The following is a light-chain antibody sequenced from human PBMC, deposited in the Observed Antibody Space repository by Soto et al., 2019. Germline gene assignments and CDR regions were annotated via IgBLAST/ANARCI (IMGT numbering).Light chain of an antibody. CDR1: TSDVGAYNY. J-gene: IGLJ1*01. V-gene: IGLV2-8*01. Sequence: LTQPPSASGSPGQSVTISCTGTTSDVGAYNYVSWYQQHPGKAPKLMIYEVTKRPSGVPDRFSGSKSGNTASLTVSGLQAEDEADYFCSSYAGSNSFVFGSGTKVTVL. CDR2: EVT. CDR3: SSYAGSNSFV.